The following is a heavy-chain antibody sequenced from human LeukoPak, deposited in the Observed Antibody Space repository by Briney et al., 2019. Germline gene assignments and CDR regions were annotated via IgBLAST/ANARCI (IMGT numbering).Heavy chain of an antibody. Sequence: PGGSLRLSCAASGFSFSAYSMNWVRQAPGKGLEWVSSITSSGDYMYYADSVRGRFTISRDNAKNSLYLQMNSLRAEDTAVYYCARGCSGGSCYFFWGQRTLVTVSS. D-gene: IGHD2-15*01. CDR3: ARGCSGGSCYFF. V-gene: IGHV3-21*01. CDR2: ITSSGDYM. CDR1: GFSFSAYS. J-gene: IGHJ1*01.